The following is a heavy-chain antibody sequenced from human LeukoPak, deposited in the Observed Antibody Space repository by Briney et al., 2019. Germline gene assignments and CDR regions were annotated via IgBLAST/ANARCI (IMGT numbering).Heavy chain of an antibody. CDR2: LYYGGST. CDR1: GASISNTSLY. V-gene: IGHV4-39*07. D-gene: IGHD2-8*01. CDR3: ARVYCPNGVCYNSRGWFDP. J-gene: IGHJ5*02. Sequence: PSETLSLTCTVSGASISNTSLYWGWIRQPPGKALEWIGSLYYGGSTNYNPSLKSRVTISVDTSKNQFSLKLSSVTAADTAVYYCARVYCPNGVCYNSRGWFDPWGQGTLVTVSS.